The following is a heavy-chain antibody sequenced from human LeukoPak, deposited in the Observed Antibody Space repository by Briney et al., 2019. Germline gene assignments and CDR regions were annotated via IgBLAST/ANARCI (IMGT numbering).Heavy chain of an antibody. J-gene: IGHJ5*02. CDR1: GFAFSDYW. CDR3: ATDFYDST. V-gene: IGHV3-15*01. CDR2: IRSNSDGGTI. Sequence: GGSLRLSCAASGFAFSDYWMSWVRQAPGKGLEWVGRIRSNSDGGTIDYAAPVKGRFTLSRDDSKTTLYLQMNSLQTEDTAVYYCATDFYDSTWGQGTLVTVSS. D-gene: IGHD3-22*01.